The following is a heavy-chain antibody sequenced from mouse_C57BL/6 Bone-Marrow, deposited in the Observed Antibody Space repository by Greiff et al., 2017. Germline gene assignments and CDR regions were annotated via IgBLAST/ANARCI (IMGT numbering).Heavy chain of an antibody. CDR3: ARPDGYYVSYYAMDY. CDR2: INPSTGGT. J-gene: IGHJ4*01. V-gene: IGHV1-42*01. Sequence: EVQLQQSGPELVKPGASVKISCKASGYSFTGYYMNWVKQSPEKSLEWIGEINPSTGGTTYNQKFKAKATLTVDKSSSTAYMQLKSLKSEDSAVYYCARPDGYYVSYYAMDYWGQGTTVTVSS. CDR1: GYSFTGYY. D-gene: IGHD2-3*01.